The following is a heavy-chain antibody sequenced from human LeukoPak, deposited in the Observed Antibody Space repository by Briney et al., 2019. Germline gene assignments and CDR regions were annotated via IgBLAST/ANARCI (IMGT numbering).Heavy chain of an antibody. CDR2: INHSGST. CDR3: ARPTTVYAITIFGVVNRVGDAFDI. Sequence: NASETLSLTCAVYGGSFSNLYWSWLRQPPGKGLEWIGEINHSGSTNYNPSLKSRVTISVDTSKDQFSLKLSSVTAADTAVYYCARPTTVYAITIFGVVNRVGDAFDIWGQGTMVTVSS. D-gene: IGHD3-3*01. V-gene: IGHV4-34*01. CDR1: GGSFSNLY. J-gene: IGHJ3*02.